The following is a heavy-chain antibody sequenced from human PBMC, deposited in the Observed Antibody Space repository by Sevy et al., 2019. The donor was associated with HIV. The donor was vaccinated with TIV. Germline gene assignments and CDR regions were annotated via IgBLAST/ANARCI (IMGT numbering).Heavy chain of an antibody. CDR2: MNPNSGNT. V-gene: IGHV1-8*01. CDR3: AKILAFCSSTSCYPGYYYYGMDV. J-gene: IGHJ6*02. D-gene: IGHD2-2*01. Sequence: ASVKVSCKASGYTFSSYDINCVRQATGQGLEWMGWMNPNSGNTGYAQKFQGRVTMTRNTSISTAYMELNSLRSEDTAVYYCAKILAFCSSTSCYPGYYYYGMDVWGQGTTVTVSS. CDR1: GYTFSSYD.